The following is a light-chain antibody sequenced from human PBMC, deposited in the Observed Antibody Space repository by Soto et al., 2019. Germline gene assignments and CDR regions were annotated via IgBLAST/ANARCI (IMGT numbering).Light chain of an antibody. V-gene: IGLV2-8*01. CDR1: SRDVGAYSS. CDR3: SAHAGSNNYV. J-gene: IGLJ1*01. Sequence: QSVLTQPPSASGSPGQSVTVSCAGTSRDVGAYSSVAWYQQHPGKAPKLIIYEVTKRPSGVPDRFSGARSGNTAFLTVSGLQADDEADYYCSAHAGSNNYVFGTGNKVTVL. CDR2: EVT.